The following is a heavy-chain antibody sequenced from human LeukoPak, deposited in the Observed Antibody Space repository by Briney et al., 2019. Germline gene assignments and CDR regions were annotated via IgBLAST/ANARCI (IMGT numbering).Heavy chain of an antibody. CDR1: GGSIGSDY. CDR2: ISYSGST. V-gene: IGHV4-59*01. J-gene: IGHJ4*02. CDR3: ARTVSSGTLDY. Sequence: PSETLSLTCTVSGGSIGSDYWSWIRQPPGKGLEWIGYISYSGSTKYNPSLGSRLTISADTSKNQFSLRLNSVTAADTAVYYCARTVSSGTLDYWGQGTLVTVSS. D-gene: IGHD1-26*01.